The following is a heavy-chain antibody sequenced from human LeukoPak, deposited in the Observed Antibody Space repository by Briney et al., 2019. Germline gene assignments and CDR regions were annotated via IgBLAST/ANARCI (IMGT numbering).Heavy chain of an antibody. CDR3: ARYSGGFDI. V-gene: IGHV1-18*01. J-gene: IGHJ3*02. CDR2: INADNGNT. CDR1: GYTFTSYG. D-gene: IGHD1-26*01. Sequence: ASVKVSCKASGYTFTSYGISWVRQAPGQGLEWMGWINADNGNTKYSQKFQGRVTIASDTSASTAYMELSSLRSEDTAVYYCARYSGGFDIWGQGTILTVSS.